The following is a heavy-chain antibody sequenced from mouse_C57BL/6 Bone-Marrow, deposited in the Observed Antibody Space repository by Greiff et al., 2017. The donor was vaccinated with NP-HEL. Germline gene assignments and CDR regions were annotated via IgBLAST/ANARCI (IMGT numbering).Heavy chain of an antibody. V-gene: IGHV1-81*01. Sequence: QVQLQQSGAELARPGASVKLSCKASGYTFTSYGISWVKQRTGQGLEWIGEIYPRSGNTYYNEKFKGKATLTADKSSSTAYMELRSLTSEDSAVYFCARGGGNYAYWGQGTLVTVSA. D-gene: IGHD2-1*01. J-gene: IGHJ3*01. CDR2: IYPRSGNT. CDR1: GYTFTSYG. CDR3: ARGGGNYAY.